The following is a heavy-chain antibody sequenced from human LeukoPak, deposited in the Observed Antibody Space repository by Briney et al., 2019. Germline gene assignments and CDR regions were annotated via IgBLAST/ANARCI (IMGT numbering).Heavy chain of an antibody. CDR3: ARDLGSGGSCYRN. D-gene: IGHD2-15*01. CDR2: INGDDTST. Sequence: GGSLRLSCAASGFTFSSYSMNWVRQAPGKGLMWVSRINGDDTSTTYADSVKGRFTISRDNAKNTLYLQMNSLRAEDTAVYYCARDLGSGGSCYRNWGQGTLVTVSS. CDR1: GFTFSSYS. J-gene: IGHJ4*02. V-gene: IGHV3-74*01.